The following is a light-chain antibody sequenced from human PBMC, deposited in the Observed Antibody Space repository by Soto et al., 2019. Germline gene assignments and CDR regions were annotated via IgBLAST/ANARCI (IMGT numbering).Light chain of an antibody. CDR2: DAS. J-gene: IGKJ3*01. V-gene: IGKV3-11*01. Sequence: EIVLTQSPATLSLSPGERATLCCRASQSVSSYLAWYQQKPGQAPRLLIYDASNRATGIPARFSGSGSGTDFTLTISSLEPEDFAVYYCQQRSSWLFTFGPGTKVDIK. CDR1: QSVSSY. CDR3: QQRSSWLFT.